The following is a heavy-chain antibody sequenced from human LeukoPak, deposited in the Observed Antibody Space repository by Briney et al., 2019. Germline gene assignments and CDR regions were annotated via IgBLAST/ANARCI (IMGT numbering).Heavy chain of an antibody. CDR3: AAVFGSGYYSYFDY. D-gene: IGHD3-22*01. CDR2: LAVSSGNT. CDR1: GFSFSSSS. J-gene: IGHJ4*02. V-gene: IGHV1-58*02. Sequence: GASVKVSFKASGFSFSSSSMQLVRQARGQRLGWIGWLAVSSGNTNYSQKFQGRVTITRDMSPSTAYMELSSLRSEDTALYYCAAVFGSGYYSYFDYWGQGSLVTVSS.